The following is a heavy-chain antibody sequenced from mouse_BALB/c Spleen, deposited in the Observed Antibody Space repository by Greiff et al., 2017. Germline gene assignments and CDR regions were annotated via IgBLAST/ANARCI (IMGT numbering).Heavy chain of an antibody. Sequence: QVQLKQSGPGLVAPSQSLSITCTVSGFSLTSYGVHWVRQPPGKGLEWLGVIWAGGSTNYNSALMSRLSISKDNSKSQVFLKMNSLQTDDTAMYYCAREYGRYYYAMDYWGQGTSVTVSS. J-gene: IGHJ4*01. D-gene: IGHD2-10*02. CDR1: GFSLTSYG. CDR2: IWAGGST. V-gene: IGHV2-9*02. CDR3: AREYGRYYYAMDY.